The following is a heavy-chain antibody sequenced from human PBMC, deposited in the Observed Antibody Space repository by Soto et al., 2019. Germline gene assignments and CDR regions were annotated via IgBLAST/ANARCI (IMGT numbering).Heavy chain of an antibody. CDR2: INSDGSTT. CDR1: GFTFSSSW. D-gene: IGHD3-22*01. J-gene: IGHJ4*02. V-gene: IGHV3-74*01. CDR3: ARADESSGYSFDY. Sequence: GGSLRLSCAASGFTFSSSWMHWVRQTPGRGLVWVSRINSDGSTTNYAASVKGRFTTSRDNAKNTLYLQMNSLRAEDTAVYYCARADESSGYSFDYWGQGTLVTVPQ.